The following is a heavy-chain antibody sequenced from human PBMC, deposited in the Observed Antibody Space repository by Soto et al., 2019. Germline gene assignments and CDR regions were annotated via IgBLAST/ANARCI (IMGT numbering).Heavy chain of an antibody. D-gene: IGHD2-2*01. CDR1: GGSISSYY. V-gene: IGHV4-59*08. CDR3: ARQRYCSSTSCLEIDY. Sequence: SETLSLTCTVSGGSISSYYWSWIRQPPGKGLEWIGYIYYSGSTNYNPSLKSRVTISVDTSKNQFSLKLSSVTAADTAVYYCARQRYCSSTSCLEIDYRGQGTLVTVSS. CDR2: IYYSGST. J-gene: IGHJ4*02.